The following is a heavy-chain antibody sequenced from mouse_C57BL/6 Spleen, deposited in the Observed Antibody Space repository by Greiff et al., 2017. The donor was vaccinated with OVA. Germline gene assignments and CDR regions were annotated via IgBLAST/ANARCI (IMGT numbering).Heavy chain of an antibody. Sequence: VKLMESGPGLVQPSQSLSITCTVSGFSLTSYGVHWVRQSPGKGLAWLGVIWSGGSTDYNAAFISRLSISKDNSKSQVFFKMNSLQADDTAIYYCARNDDSSGYSYYAMDYWGQGTSVTVSS. J-gene: IGHJ4*01. CDR3: ARNDDSSGYSYYAMDY. CDR1: GFSLTSYG. V-gene: IGHV2-2*01. D-gene: IGHD3-2*02. CDR2: IWSGGST.